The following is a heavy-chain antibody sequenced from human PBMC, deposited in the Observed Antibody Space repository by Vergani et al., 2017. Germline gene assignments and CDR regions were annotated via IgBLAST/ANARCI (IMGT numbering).Heavy chain of an antibody. CDR2: MNPNSGNT. D-gene: IGHD4-17*01. J-gene: IGHJ6*02. Sequence: QVQLVQSGAEVKKPGASVKVSCKASGYTFTSYDINWVRQATGQGLEWMGWMNPNSGNTGYAQKFQGRVTMTRNTSISTAYMELSSLRSEDTAVYYCARSTVTTVYYYYGMDVWGQGTTVTVSS. CDR1: GYTFTSYD. V-gene: IGHV1-8*01. CDR3: ARSTVTTVYYYYGMDV.